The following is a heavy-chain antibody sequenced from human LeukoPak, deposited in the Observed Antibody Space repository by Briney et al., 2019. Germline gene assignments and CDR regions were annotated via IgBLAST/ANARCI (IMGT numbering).Heavy chain of an antibody. J-gene: IGHJ5*02. CDR1: AFTFSDYA. V-gene: IGHV3-30*04. D-gene: IGHD3-10*01. Sequence: GGSLRLACAACAFTFSDYAMHWVRQAPGKGLDWMAVISYEGSKKYYADSVKGRFTISRDNSKNTLFVQMNSLRAEDTAVYYCARDLASKGNYYGSGSFQFDPWGQGTLVTVSS. CDR3: ARDLASKGNYYGSGSFQFDP. CDR2: ISYEGSKK.